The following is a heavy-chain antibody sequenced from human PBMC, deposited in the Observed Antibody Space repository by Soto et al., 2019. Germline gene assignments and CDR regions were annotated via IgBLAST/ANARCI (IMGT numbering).Heavy chain of an antibody. J-gene: IGHJ5*02. D-gene: IGHD3-10*01. Sequence: SETLSLTCTVSGGSISSSSYYWGWIRQPPGKGLEWIGSIYYSGSTYYNPSLKSRVTISVDTSKNQFSLKLSSVTAADTAVYYCARQEMVRGVTVWFDPWGQGTLVTVSS. CDR1: GGSISSSSYY. V-gene: IGHV4-39*01. CDR3: ARQEMVRGVTVWFDP. CDR2: IYYSGST.